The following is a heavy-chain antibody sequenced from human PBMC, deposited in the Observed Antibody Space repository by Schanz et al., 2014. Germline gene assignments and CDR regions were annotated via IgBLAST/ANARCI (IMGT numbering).Heavy chain of an antibody. V-gene: IGHV3-33*06. CDR3: AKARRKSNCGGGRCFLYSYCGMDV. CDR1: GFIFSSYG. Sequence: QVQLVESGGGVVQPGRSLRLSCAASGFIFSSYGLHWVRQAPGKGLEWVAFIWYDGSNKYYADSVKGRFTISRDNSKIIRYLQMNSVRAEDTAVYYCAKARRKSNCGGGRCFLYSYCGMDVWGQGTTVTVSS. D-gene: IGHD2-15*01. CDR2: IWYDGSNK. J-gene: IGHJ6*02.